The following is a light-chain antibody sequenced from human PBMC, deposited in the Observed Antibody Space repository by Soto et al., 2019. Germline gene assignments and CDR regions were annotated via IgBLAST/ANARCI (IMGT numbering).Light chain of an antibody. CDR3: QHYNSYSEA. CDR2: DAS. Sequence: IHMTQSASTLSASVVDRFTITCRASQSISSWLAWYQQKPGKAPKLLIYDASSLESGVPSRFSGSGSGTEFTLTISSLQPDDFATYYCQHYNSYSEAFGQGTKVDIK. J-gene: IGKJ1*01. V-gene: IGKV1-5*01. CDR1: QSISSW.